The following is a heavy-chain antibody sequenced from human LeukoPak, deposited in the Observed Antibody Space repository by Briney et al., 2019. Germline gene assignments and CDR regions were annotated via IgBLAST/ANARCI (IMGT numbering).Heavy chain of an antibody. CDR3: ARLIAVAGTVYFDY. Sequence: ASVKVSCKASGYTFTGYYMHWVRQAPGQGLEWMGWINPNSGGTNYAQKFQGRVTMTRDTSISTAYMELSRLRSDDTAVCYCARLIAVAGTVYFDYWGQGTPVTVSS. D-gene: IGHD6-19*01. J-gene: IGHJ4*02. V-gene: IGHV1-2*02. CDR1: GYTFTGYY. CDR2: INPNSGGT.